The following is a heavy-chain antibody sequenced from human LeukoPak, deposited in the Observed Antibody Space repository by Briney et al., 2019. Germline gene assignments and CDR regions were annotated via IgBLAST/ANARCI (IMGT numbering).Heavy chain of an antibody. CDR2: MNPNSGNT. CDR1: GYTFTSYD. V-gene: IGHV1-8*01. J-gene: IGHJ5*02. D-gene: IGHD6-19*01. Sequence: ASVKVSCKASGYTFTSYDINWVRQATGQGLEWMGWMNPNSGNTGYAQKFQGRVTMTRNTSISAAYMELSSLRSEDTVVYYCARGLESVAQTDWFDPWGQRTLVTVSS. CDR3: ARGLESVAQTDWFDP.